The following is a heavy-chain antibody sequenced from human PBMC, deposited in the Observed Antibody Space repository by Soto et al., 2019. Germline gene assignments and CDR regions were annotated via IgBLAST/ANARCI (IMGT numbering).Heavy chain of an antibody. D-gene: IGHD3-10*01. CDR2: ISGSGGST. J-gene: IGHJ3*02. V-gene: IGHV3-23*01. CDR1: GFTFSSYA. Sequence: SGFTFSSYAMSWVRQAPGKGLEWVSAISGSGGSTYYADSVKGRFTISRDNSKNTLYLQMNSLRAEDTAVYYCASSYYYGSGSMTPGAFDIWGQGTMVTVSS. CDR3: ASSYYYGSGSMTPGAFDI.